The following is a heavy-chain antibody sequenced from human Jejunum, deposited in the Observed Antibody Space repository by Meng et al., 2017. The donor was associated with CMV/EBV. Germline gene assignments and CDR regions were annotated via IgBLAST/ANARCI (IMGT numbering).Heavy chain of an antibody. CDR3: ARDGGGFNSSPFDH. CDR2: TSYDGNTQ. Sequence: GFTFSSHAINWGRQAPGKGLEWVAVTSYDGNTQYYTDSVKGRFTISRDNSDNMLYLQMNSLRADDTAVYYCARDGGGFNSSPFDHWGQGTRVTVSS. D-gene: IGHD6-13*01. CDR1: GFTFSSHA. V-gene: IGHV3-30*04. J-gene: IGHJ4*02.